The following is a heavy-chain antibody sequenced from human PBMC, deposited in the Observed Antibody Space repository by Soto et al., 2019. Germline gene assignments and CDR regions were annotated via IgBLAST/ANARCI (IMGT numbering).Heavy chain of an antibody. D-gene: IGHD3-10*01. J-gene: IGHJ4*02. Sequence: SETLSLTCAVYGGSFSGHHWSWIRQPPGKGPEWIGEINNRGSTNHNPSLKSRVTMSVDTSKNQFSLKLSSVTASDTAVYDCARSSSGIGCDYWGQGTLVTVTS. CDR1: GGSFSGHH. CDR3: ARSSSGIGCDY. CDR2: INNRGST. V-gene: IGHV4-34*01.